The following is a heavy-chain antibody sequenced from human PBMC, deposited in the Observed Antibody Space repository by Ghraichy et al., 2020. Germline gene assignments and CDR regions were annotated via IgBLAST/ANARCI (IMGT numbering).Heavy chain of an antibody. CDR3: ARGGGGSGWYVGYYYGMYV. V-gene: IGHV6-1*01. CDR1: GDSVSSNSAA. D-gene: IGHD6-19*01. J-gene: IGHJ6*02. Sequence: SQTLSLTCAISGDSVSSNSAAWNWNRQSPSRGLEWLGRTYYRSKWYNDYAVSVKSRITINPDTSKNQFSLQLNSVTPEDTAVYYCARGGGGSGWYVGYYYGMYVWGQGTTVTVSS. CDR2: TYYRSKWYN.